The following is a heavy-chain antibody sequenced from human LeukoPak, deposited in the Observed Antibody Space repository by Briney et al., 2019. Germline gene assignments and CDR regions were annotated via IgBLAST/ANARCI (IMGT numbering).Heavy chain of an antibody. Sequence: PGGSLRLSCAASGFTFSSYWMSWMRQAPGKGLEWVANIKYDGNEEYYVDSVKGRFTISRDNAKNSLYLQLNSLRVEDTAVYYCARPVFPYYYYGMDVWGQGTTVTVSS. CDR1: GFTFSSYW. CDR3: ARPVFPYYYYGMDV. CDR2: IKYDGNEE. D-gene: IGHD2-21*01. V-gene: IGHV3-7*01. J-gene: IGHJ6*02.